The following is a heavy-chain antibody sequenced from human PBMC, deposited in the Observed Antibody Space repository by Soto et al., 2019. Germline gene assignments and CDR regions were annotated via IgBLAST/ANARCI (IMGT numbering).Heavy chain of an antibody. V-gene: IGHV3-23*01. D-gene: IGHD4-4*01. CDR2: ISGSGGST. CDR3: AKDLNDYSNYDGNWFDP. J-gene: IGHJ5*02. CDR1: GFTFSSYA. Sequence: GGSLRLSCAASGFTFSSYAMSWVRQAPGKGLEWVSAISGSGGSTYYADSVKGRFTISRDNSKNTLYLQMNSLRAEDTAVYYCAKDLNDYSNYDGNWFDPWGQGTLVTVS.